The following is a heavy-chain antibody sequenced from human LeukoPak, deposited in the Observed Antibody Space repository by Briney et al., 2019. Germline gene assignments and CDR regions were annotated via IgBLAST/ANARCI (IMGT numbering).Heavy chain of an antibody. J-gene: IGHJ4*02. CDR3: AKVLRYVDY. D-gene: IGHD2-2*01. CDR1: GFTFSNYG. V-gene: IGHV3-48*01. CDR2: ISSSSSTI. Sequence: GGSLRLSCAASGFTFSNYGMNWVRQAPGKGLEWVSYISSSSSTIYYADSVKGRFTISRDNAKNSLYLQMNSLRAEDTAVYYCAKVLRYVDYWGQGTLVTVSS.